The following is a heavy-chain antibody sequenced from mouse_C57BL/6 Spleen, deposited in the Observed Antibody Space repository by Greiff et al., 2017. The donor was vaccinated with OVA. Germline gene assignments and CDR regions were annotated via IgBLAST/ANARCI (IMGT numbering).Heavy chain of an antibody. CDR3: ARGYDGYFDV. V-gene: IGHV3-6*01. Sequence: ESGPGLVKPSQSLSLTCSVTGYSITSGYYWNWLRQFPGNKLEWMGYISYDGSNNYHPSLKNRISITRDTSKNQFFLKLNSVTTEDTATYYCARGYDGYFDVWGTGTTDTVSS. CDR1: GYSITSGYY. CDR2: ISYDGSN. J-gene: IGHJ1*03. D-gene: IGHD2-2*01.